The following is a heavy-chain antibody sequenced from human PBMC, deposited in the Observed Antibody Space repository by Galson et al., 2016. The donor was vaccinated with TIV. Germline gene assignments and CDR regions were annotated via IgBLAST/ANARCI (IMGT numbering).Heavy chain of an antibody. Sequence: SLRLSCAASGFTFNSYAMNWVRQAPGKGLEWVAVISYDGSNNADSVKGRFTISRDKSKNTLYLQMNSLRGEDTAVYYCARGFSSYYFDYWGQGTLVTVSS. CDR3: ARGFSSYYFDY. CDR2: ISYDGSN. CDR1: GFTFNSYA. V-gene: IGHV3-30-3*01. J-gene: IGHJ4*02. D-gene: IGHD6-13*01.